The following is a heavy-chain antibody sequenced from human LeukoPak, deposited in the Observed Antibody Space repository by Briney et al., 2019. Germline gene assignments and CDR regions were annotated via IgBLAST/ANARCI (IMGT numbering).Heavy chain of an antibody. CDR1: GYTLTELS. D-gene: IGHD6-19*01. J-gene: IGHJ4*02. V-gene: IGHV1-18*01. CDR3: ARSMRRGIAVAGTGV. Sequence: ASVKVSCKVSGYTLTELSMHWVRQAPGQGLEWMGWISAYNGNTNYAQKLQGRVTMTTDTSTSTAYMELRSLRSDDTAVYYCARSMRRGIAVAGTGVWGQGTLVTVSS. CDR2: ISAYNGNT.